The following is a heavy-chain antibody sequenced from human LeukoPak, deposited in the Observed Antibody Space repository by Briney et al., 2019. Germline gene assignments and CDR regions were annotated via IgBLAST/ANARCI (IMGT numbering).Heavy chain of an antibody. CDR1: GFTFSNYG. CDR3: ATLFESGTYNNFFHY. CDR2: ITASSSNT. J-gene: IGHJ4*02. D-gene: IGHD3-10*01. Sequence: GGSLRLSCAASGFTFSNYGMSWVRQAPGKGLEWVSAITASSSNTHDADSVQGRFTISRDNFKNTLYLQMNSLRPEDTAIYYCATLFESGTYNNFFHYWGQGTLVTVSS. V-gene: IGHV3-23*01.